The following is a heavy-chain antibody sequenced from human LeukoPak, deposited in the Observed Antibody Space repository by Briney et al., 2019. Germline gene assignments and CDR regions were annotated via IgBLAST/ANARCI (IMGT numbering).Heavy chain of an antibody. CDR1: GGSISSYY. J-gene: IGHJ4*02. CDR3: ARAITIFGVALFDY. V-gene: IGHV4-59*01. Sequence: SETLSLTCTVSGGSISSYYWSWIRQPPGKGLEWIGYIYYSGSTNYNPSLKSRVTISVDTSKNQFSLKLSSVTAADTAVYYCARAITIFGVALFDYWGQGTLVTVSS. D-gene: IGHD3-3*01. CDR2: IYYSGST.